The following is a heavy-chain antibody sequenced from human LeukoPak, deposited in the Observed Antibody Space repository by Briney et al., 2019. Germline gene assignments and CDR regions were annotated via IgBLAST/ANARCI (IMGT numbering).Heavy chain of an antibody. J-gene: IGHJ2*01. Sequence: GGSLRLSCAASGFTFDDFAMHWVRQAPGKGLEWVSPISGDGGSTYYADSVKGRFTISRDNSNNSLYLQMNSLRTEDTALYYCATSSGYAWDWYFDLWGRGTLVTVSS. V-gene: IGHV3-43*02. D-gene: IGHD5-12*01. CDR3: ATSSGYAWDWYFDL. CDR2: ISGDGGST. CDR1: GFTFDDFA.